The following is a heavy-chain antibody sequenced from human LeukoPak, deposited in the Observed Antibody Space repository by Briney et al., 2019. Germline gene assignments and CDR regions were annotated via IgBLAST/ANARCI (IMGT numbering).Heavy chain of an antibody. J-gene: IGHJ4*02. V-gene: IGHV1-46*01. CDR3: AGVSPADRELGYCSSTSCYGYDLDY. D-gene: IGHD2-2*01. CDR1: GYTFTSYY. CDR2: INPSGGST. Sequence: ASVKVSCKASGYTFTSYYMHWVRQAPGQGLEWMGIINPSGGSTSYAQKFQGRVTMTRDMSTSTVYMELSSLRSEDTAVYYCAGVSPADRELGYCSSTSCYGYDLDYWGQGTLVTVSS.